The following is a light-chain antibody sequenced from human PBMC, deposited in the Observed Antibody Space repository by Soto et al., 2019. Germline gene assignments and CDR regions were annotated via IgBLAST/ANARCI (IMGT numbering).Light chain of an antibody. Sequence: TQSPATLSVSPGERATLSCRASQSVGSNYLAWYQQKPGQAPRLLIYGASSRATGIPARFSGSGSGTDFTLTISSLEPEDFAVYYCHQRKSWPRTFGQGTKVDIK. V-gene: IGKV3-11*01. CDR1: QSVGSNY. CDR2: GAS. CDR3: HQRKSWPRT. J-gene: IGKJ1*01.